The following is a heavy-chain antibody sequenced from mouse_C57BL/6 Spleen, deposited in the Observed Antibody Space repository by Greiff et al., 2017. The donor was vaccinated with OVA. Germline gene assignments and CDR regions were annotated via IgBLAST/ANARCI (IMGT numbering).Heavy chain of an antibody. J-gene: IGHJ3*01. V-gene: IGHV1-50*01. Sequence: QVQLQQPGAELVKPGASVKLSCKASGYTFTSYWMQWVKQRPGQGLEWIGEIDPSDSYTNYNQKFKGKATLTVDTSSSTAYMQLGSLASEDCAVYYCAPQGAWFAYWGQGTLVTVSA. CDR2: IDPSDSYT. CDR1: GYTFTSYW. CDR3: APQGAWFAY.